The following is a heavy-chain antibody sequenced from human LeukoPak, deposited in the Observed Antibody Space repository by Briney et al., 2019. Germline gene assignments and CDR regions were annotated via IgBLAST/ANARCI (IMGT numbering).Heavy chain of an antibody. CDR1: GGTFSSYA. CDR2: IIPIFGTA. CDR3: ATNSGYSSGWYFGY. D-gene: IGHD6-19*01. J-gene: IGHJ4*02. V-gene: IGHV1-69*13. Sequence: EASVKVSCKASGGTFSSYAISWVRQAPGQGLEWMGGIIPIFGTANYAQKFQGRVTITADESTSTAYMELSSLRSEDTAVYYCATNSGYSSGWYFGYWGQGTLVTVSS.